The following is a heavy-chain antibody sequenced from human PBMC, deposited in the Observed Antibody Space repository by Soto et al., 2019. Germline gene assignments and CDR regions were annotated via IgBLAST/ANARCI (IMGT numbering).Heavy chain of an antibody. CDR3: SRRAPEGFDP. Sequence: PSETLSLTCTVSGGSFGGSAYYWGWIRRAPGKGLEWIGSINSSGSTFSNPSPKSRVTLSVDTSKNQFSLKLTSVTAADTALYYCSRRAPEGFDPWGQGTLVTVSS. CDR2: INSSGST. J-gene: IGHJ5*02. CDR1: GGSFGGSAYY. V-gene: IGHV4-39*01.